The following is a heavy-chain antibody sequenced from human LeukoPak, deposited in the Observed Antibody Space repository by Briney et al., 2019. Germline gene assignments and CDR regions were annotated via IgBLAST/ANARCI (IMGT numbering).Heavy chain of an antibody. CDR3: AREPRYCSSTSCHPGDAFDI. V-gene: IGHV3-21*05. CDR1: GFTFSSYS. D-gene: IGHD2-2*01. Sequence: GGSLRLSCAASGFTFSSYSMNWVRQAPGKGLEWVSYISSSSSYIYYADSVKGRFTISRDNAKNSLYLQMNSLRAEDTAVYYCAREPRYCSSTSCHPGDAFDIWGQGTMVTVSS. J-gene: IGHJ3*02. CDR2: ISSSSSYI.